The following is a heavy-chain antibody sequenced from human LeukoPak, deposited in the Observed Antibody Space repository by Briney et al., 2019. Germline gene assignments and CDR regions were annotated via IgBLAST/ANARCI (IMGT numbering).Heavy chain of an antibody. CDR1: GYTFTGYV. J-gene: IGHJ4*02. V-gene: IGHV1-18*01. CDR3: ARGGYSSPFTGYFDY. CDR2: ISGYNGNT. Sequence: ASVKVSCKASGYTFTGYVITWLRQAPGQGLEWMGWISGYNGNTNYAQKLQGRVTMTTDTSTSTAYMELRSLRSEDTAVYYCARGGYSSPFTGYFDYWGQGTLVTVSS. D-gene: IGHD6-13*01.